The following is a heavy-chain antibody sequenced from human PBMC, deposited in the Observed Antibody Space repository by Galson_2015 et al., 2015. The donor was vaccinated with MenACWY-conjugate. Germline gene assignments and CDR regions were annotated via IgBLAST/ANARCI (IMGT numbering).Heavy chain of an antibody. CDR1: GYTFISYG. Sequence: SVKVSCKASGYTFISYGITWVRQAPGQGLEWMGRIRVSNGDTKFAQSFQDRVSMIADTSTDTAYMELRNLRSDDTALYYCARYRSLYDYFDSWGQGTLVTVSS. CDR3: ARYRSLYDYFDS. CDR2: IRVSNGDT. D-gene: IGHD6-19*01. V-gene: IGHV1-18*01. J-gene: IGHJ4*02.